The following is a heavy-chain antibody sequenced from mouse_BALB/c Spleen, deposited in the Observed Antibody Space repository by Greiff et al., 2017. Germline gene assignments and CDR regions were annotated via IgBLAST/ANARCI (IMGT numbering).Heavy chain of an antibody. CDR3: ARGPAYYGNYDAMDY. D-gene: IGHD2-10*01. Sequence: EVQLQESGPSLVKPSQTLSLTCSVTGDSITSGYWNWIRKFPGNKLEYMGYISYSGSTYYNPSLKSRISITRDTSKNQFFLQLNSVTTEDTATYYCARGPAYYGNYDAMDYWGQGTSVTVSS. J-gene: IGHJ4*01. CDR1: GDSITSGY. CDR2: ISYSGST. V-gene: IGHV3-8*02.